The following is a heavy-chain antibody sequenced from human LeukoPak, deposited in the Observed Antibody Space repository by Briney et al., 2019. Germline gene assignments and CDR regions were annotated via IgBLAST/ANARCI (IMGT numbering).Heavy chain of an antibody. CDR1: GFTFSSYS. CDR3: ARDLFEYYYDSSGYFDY. J-gene: IGHJ4*02. Sequence: GGSLRLSCAASGFTFSSYSMSWVGQAPRKGLEWVSAISGSGGSTYYADSVKGRFTISRDNSKNTLYLQMNSLRAEDTAVYYCARDLFEYYYDSSGYFDYWGQGTLVTVSS. D-gene: IGHD3-22*01. CDR2: ISGSGGST. V-gene: IGHV3-23*01.